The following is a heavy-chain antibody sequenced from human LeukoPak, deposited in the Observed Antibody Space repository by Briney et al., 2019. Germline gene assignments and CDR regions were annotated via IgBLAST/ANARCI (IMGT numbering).Heavy chain of an antibody. CDR1: GFTFSGSA. CDR3: ATLHRYSYGSPFDY. J-gene: IGHJ4*02. D-gene: IGHD5-18*01. CDR2: IRSKANSYAT. V-gene: IGHV3-73*01. Sequence: PGGSLRLSCAASGFTFSGSAMHWVRQASGKGLEWVGRIRSKANSYATAYAASVKGRFTISRDDSKNTAYLQMNSLKTEDTAVYYCATLHRYSYGSPFDYWGQGTLVTVSS.